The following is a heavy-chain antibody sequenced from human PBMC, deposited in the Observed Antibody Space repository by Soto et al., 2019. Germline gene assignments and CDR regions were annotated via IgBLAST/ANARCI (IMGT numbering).Heavy chain of an antibody. D-gene: IGHD3-22*01. V-gene: IGHV3-23*01. CDR3: AKDRMDYYDSSGYYGWFDP. CDR1: GFTFSSYA. J-gene: IGHJ5*02. CDR2: VSGSGSST. Sequence: GGSLRLSCAASGFTFSSYAMSWVRQAPGKGLEWVSTVSGSGSSTYYADSVEGRFTSSRDNSKNTLYMQMNSLRVEDTAVYYCAKDRMDYYDSSGYYGWFDPWGQGTLVTVSS.